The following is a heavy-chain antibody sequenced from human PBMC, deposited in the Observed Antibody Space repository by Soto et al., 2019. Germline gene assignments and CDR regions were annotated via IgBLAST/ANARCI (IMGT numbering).Heavy chain of an antibody. V-gene: IGHV1-69*13. J-gene: IGHJ4*02. Sequence: SVKVSCKASGGTFSSYAISWVRQAPGQGLEWMGGIIPIFGTANYAQKFQGRVTITADESTSTAYMELSSLRSEDTAVYYCARDGSGTTWAWDVWGQGSLVTVSS. CDR3: ARDGSGTTWAWDV. D-gene: IGHD2-2*01. CDR2: IIPIFGTA. CDR1: GGTFSSYA.